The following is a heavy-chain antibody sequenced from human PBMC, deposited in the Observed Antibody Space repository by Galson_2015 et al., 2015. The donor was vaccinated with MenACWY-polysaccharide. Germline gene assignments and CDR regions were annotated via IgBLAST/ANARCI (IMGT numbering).Heavy chain of an antibody. CDR3: TRSSAYFHDSSGSFDAFDI. D-gene: IGHD3-22*01. J-gene: IGHJ3*02. CDR1: GFNFGDYG. Sequence: SLRLSCAASGFNFGDYGMIWIRQAPGKGLEWISLIRSKAYGGTPESAASVKGRFTMSRDYSKRIAYLQMNSLNTEDTAVYYCTRSSAYFHDSSGSFDAFDIWGQGAMVTVSS. V-gene: IGHV3-49*03. CDR2: IRSKAYGGTP.